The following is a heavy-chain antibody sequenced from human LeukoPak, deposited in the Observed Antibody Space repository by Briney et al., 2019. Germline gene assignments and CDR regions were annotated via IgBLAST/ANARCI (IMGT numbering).Heavy chain of an antibody. J-gene: IGHJ3*02. Sequence: GASVKVSCKASGYSFTSHYVHWVRQAPGQGLEWMGLINPSGSSTLYAQKFQGRVTMTRDMSTTTDYMELSSLRSEDTAVYYCARDQHYYDSSGYHQGAFDIWGQGTMVTVSS. CDR3: ARDQHYYDSSGYHQGAFDI. CDR2: INPSGSST. V-gene: IGHV1-46*01. D-gene: IGHD3-22*01. CDR1: GYSFTSHY.